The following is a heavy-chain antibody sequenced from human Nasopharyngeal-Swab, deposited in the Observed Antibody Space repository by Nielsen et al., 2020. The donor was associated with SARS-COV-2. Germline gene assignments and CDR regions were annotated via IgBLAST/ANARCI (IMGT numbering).Heavy chain of an antibody. D-gene: IGHD5/OR15-5a*01. J-gene: IGHJ4*02. CDR2: LGTAGDT. Sequence: GESLTISCAASGFTFSSYDMHWVRQATGKGLELVSALGTAGDTYYPGSVKGLFTISRENAKNSLYLQMNSLRAEDTAVYYCARGFASSLRWGQGTLVTVSS. V-gene: IGHV3-13*01. CDR3: ARGFASSLR. CDR1: GFTFSSYD.